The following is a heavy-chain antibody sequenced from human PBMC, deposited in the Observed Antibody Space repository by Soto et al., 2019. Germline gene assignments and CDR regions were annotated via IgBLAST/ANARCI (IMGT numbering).Heavy chain of an antibody. CDR3: AREKRITMIARFFGPPETFYGMDV. CDR1: GYTFTSYY. V-gene: IGHV1-46*01. J-gene: IGHJ6*02. Sequence: ASVKVSCKASGYTFTSYYMHWVRQAPGQGLEWMGIINPSGGSTSYAQKFQGRVTMTRDTSTSTAYMELSSLRSEDTAVYYCAREKRITMIARFFGPPETFYGMDVWGQGTTVTVSS. CDR2: INPSGGST. D-gene: IGHD3-22*01.